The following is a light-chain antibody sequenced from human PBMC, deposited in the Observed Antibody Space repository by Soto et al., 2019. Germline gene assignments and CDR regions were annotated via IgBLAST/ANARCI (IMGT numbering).Light chain of an antibody. CDR3: QQFGRSPPSWT. CDR1: QSVSSNY. V-gene: IGKV3-20*01. CDR2: GAS. Sequence: ETVLTQSPGTLSLSPGERATLSFRASQSVSSNYLAWYQHKPGQAPRLLIYGASTRATGIPDRFSGSGSGTDFTLTISRLEPEDFAVYYCQQFGRSPPSWTFGQGTKVEIK. J-gene: IGKJ1*01.